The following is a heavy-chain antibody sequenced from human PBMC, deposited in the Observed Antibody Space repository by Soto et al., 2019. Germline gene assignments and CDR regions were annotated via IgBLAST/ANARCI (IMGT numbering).Heavy chain of an antibody. D-gene: IGHD3-22*01. Sequence: EVQLVESGGGLVQPGGSLRLSCAASGFTFSSFHMNWVSQAQGRGLEWVAYITSSSDTIYYSDSVKGRFTISRDNGKNSLFLQMNSLRDEDTAVYYCARVVVVIPPGYYYAMDVWGQGTTVTVSS. J-gene: IGHJ6*02. CDR2: ITSSSDTI. CDR1: GFTFSSFH. V-gene: IGHV3-48*02. CDR3: ARVVVVIPPGYYYAMDV.